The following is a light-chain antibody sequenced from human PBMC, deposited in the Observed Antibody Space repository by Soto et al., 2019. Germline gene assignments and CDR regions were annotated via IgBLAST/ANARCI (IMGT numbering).Light chain of an antibody. CDR3: QQYNSWPRT. Sequence: EIVMTQSPATLSVSPGERATLSCRASQSVSSSLAWFQQKPGQAPRLLIYGASTRATGIPARFSGSGSGIEFTLSISSLQSEDFGVYYCQQYNSWPRTFGQGTKVEIK. V-gene: IGKV3-15*01. CDR2: GAS. CDR1: QSVSSS. J-gene: IGKJ1*01.